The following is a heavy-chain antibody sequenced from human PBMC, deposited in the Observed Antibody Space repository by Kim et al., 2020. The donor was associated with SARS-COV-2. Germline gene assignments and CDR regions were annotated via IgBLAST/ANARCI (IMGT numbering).Heavy chain of an antibody. V-gene: IGHV4-39*01. D-gene: IGHD3-10*01. CDR2: IYYSGST. CDR3: SRHERYYGSGSNLDY. J-gene: IGHJ4*01. Sequence: WIWSIYYSGSTYYNTSLKSRVTISVDTSKNQFSLKLSSVTAADTAVYYCSRHERYYGSGSNLDYWG.